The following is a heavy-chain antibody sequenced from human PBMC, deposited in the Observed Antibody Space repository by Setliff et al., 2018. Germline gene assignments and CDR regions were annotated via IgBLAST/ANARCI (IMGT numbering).Heavy chain of an antibody. Sequence: PSETLSLTCTVSGGSISSSSYYWGWIRQPPGKGLEWIGSIYYSGSTYYNPSLKSRVTISVDTSKNQFSLKLSSVTAADTAVYYCARLYYNFWSGYYTPLPNFDYWGQGTLVTVSS. J-gene: IGHJ4*02. V-gene: IGHV4-39*07. D-gene: IGHD3-3*01. CDR1: GGSISSSSYY. CDR2: IYYSGST. CDR3: ARLYYNFWSGYYTPLPNFDY.